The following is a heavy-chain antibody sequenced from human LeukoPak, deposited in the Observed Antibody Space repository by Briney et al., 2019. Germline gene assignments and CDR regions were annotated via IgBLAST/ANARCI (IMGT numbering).Heavy chain of an antibody. CDR3: ARIYDFWSGYLDY. D-gene: IGHD3-3*01. CDR1: GGSISSSSYY. CDR2: IYYSGST. V-gene: IGHV4-39*01. Sequence: SETLSLTCTVSGGSISSSSYYWGWIRQPPGKGLEWIGSIYYSGSTYYNPSLKSRVTISVDTSKNQFSLKLSSVTAADTAVYYCARIYDFWSGYLDYWGQGTLVTVSS. J-gene: IGHJ4*02.